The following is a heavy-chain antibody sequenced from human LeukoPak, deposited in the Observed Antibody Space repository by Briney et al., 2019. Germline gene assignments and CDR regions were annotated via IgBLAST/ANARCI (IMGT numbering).Heavy chain of an antibody. J-gene: IGHJ4*02. CDR1: GFTVSSKY. CDR3: ASGLRWFDY. D-gene: IGHD4-23*01. V-gene: IGHV3-53*01. CDR2: LYSGGTT. Sequence: PGGSLRLSCAASGFTVSSKYMSWVRQAPGKGLEWVSVLYSGGTTYYADSVKGRFTISRDNSKNALYLQMNSLRAEDTAVYYCASGLRWFDYWGQGTLVTVPS.